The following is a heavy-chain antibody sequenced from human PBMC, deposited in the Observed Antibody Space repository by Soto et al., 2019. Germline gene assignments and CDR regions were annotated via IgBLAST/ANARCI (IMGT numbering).Heavy chain of an antibody. J-gene: IGHJ4*02. V-gene: IGHV3-64D*06. Sequence: EVQLVESGGGLVQPGGSLRLSCSASGFTFSSYAMHWVRQAPGQGLEYVSAISSTGGSTYYADSGKGRFTISRGNSKKTLLLPMSGPSAEAAAVYCGGTPGSYADSVDYWGQGTLVTVSS. CDR3: GTPGSYADSVDY. CDR1: GFTFSSYA. CDR2: ISSTGGST. D-gene: IGHD1-26*01.